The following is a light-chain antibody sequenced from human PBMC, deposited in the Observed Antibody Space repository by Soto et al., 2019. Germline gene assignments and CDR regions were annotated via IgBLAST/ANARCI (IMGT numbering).Light chain of an antibody. Sequence: QAVVTQEPSLTVSRGGTVTLTCGSSDGPVTSGHYPYWYQQRPGHVPRTLIYDTTNRQSWAPARFSGSLVGVKAALTLSGAQPEDEADYYCLLTYSGGRVFGGGTKVTVL. CDR1: DGPVTSGHY. V-gene: IGLV7-46*01. CDR3: LLTYSGGRV. J-gene: IGLJ2*01. CDR2: DTT.